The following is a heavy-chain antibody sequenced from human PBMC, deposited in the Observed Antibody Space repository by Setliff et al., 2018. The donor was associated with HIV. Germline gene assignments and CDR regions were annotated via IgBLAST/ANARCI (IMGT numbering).Heavy chain of an antibody. D-gene: IGHD3-10*01. J-gene: IGHJ6*03. Sequence: SETLSLTCTVSGGSISSSSYYWGWIRQPQGKGLEWIGKIYYNGSTYSTPSLKSRVTISVDTSKNQFSLMLSSVTAAGTAMYYCARRGGLVRGVITYYYMDVWGIGTTVTVSS. CDR2: IYYNGST. V-gene: IGHV4-39*01. CDR1: GGSISSSSYY. CDR3: ARRGGLVRGVITYYYMDV.